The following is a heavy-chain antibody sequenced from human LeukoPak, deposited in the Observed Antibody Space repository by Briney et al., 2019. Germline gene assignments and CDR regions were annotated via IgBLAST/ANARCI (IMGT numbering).Heavy chain of an antibody. CDR2: MSPNSGDT. D-gene: IGHD6-6*01. CDR3: ARGGSSSSQFDY. CDR1: GYTFTSYD. V-gene: IGHV1-8*01. Sequence: VASVKVSCKASGYTFTSYDFNWVRQATGQRPEWMGWMSPNSGDTGYAQKFQGRVTMTRNTSISTAYMELSSLRSEDTAVYYCARGGSSSSQFDYWGQGTLVTVSS. J-gene: IGHJ4*02.